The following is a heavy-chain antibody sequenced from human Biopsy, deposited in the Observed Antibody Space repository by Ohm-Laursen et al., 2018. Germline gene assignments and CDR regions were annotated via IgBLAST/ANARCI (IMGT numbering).Heavy chain of an antibody. Sequence: GSLRLSCSASGFIFSTYTMNWVRQAPGKGLEWLSYISGSGTTIFYADSVKGRFTVSRDNAKNSLYLQMNSLTVEDTAVYYCARDGAGSYHDYWGQGTLVTVSS. V-gene: IGHV3-11*01. D-gene: IGHD3-10*01. CDR2: ISGSGTTI. J-gene: IGHJ4*02. CDR3: ARDGAGSYHDY. CDR1: GFIFSTYT.